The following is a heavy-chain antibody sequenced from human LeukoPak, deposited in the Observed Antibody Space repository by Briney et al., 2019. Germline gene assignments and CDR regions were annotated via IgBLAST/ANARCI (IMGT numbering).Heavy chain of an antibody. CDR2: ISYDGSNK. Sequence: PGGSLRLSCAASGFTFSSYAMHWVRQAPGKGLEWVAVISYDGSNKYYADSVKGRFTISRDASKNTLYLQMNSLTAEDTAVYYCARTKTGYSSGWSGDLDYWGQGTLVTVSS. CDR3: ARTKTGYSSGWSGDLDY. D-gene: IGHD6-19*01. J-gene: IGHJ4*02. CDR1: GFTFSSYA. V-gene: IGHV3-30*04.